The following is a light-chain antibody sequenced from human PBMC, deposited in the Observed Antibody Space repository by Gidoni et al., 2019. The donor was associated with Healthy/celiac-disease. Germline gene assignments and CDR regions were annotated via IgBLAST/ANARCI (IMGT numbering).Light chain of an antibody. J-gene: IGKJ1*01. CDR1: QRVGSN. CDR2: GAS. CDR3: QKDKKWPPR. Sequence: EIVMTHSPATLSVSPGERATLSGRTSQRVGSNLAWYLQKPGQAPRLLIYGASTSATGIPARLSGSGSGTKFTLTISSLQSEDFAVDYCQKDKKWPPRFGKGTKVEIK. V-gene: IGKV3-15*01.